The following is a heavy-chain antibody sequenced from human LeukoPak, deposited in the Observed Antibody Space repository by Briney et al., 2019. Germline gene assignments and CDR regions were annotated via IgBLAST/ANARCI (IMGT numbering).Heavy chain of an antibody. Sequence: SETLSLTCTVSGDSISSGPYYWSWIRQPAGKGLEWIGSIYYSGSTYYNPSLKSRVTISVDTSKNQFSLKLSSVTAADTAVYYCAGSGWNGGPFDNWGQGTLVTVSS. CDR2: IYYSGST. J-gene: IGHJ4*02. CDR1: GDSISSGPYY. V-gene: IGHV4-39*07. D-gene: IGHD6-19*01. CDR3: AGSGWNGGPFDN.